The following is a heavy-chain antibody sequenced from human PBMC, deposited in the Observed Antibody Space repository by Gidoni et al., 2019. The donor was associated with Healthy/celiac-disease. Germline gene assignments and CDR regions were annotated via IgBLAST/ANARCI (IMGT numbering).Heavy chain of an antibody. CDR1: GFPFSSYA. J-gene: IGHJ4*02. V-gene: IGHV3-23*01. CDR3: AIELRWLRGIDY. CDR2: ISGSGGST. Sequence: EVQLLESGGGLVQPGGSLRLSFAASGFPFSSYAMGWVRQAPGKGVEWVSAISGSGGSTYYADSVKGRFTISRDNSKNTLYLQMNSLRAEDTAVYYCAIELRWLRGIDYWGQGTLVTVSS. D-gene: IGHD5-12*01.